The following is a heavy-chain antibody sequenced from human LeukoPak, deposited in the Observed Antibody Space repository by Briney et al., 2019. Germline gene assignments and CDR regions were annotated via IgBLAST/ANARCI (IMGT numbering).Heavy chain of an antibody. CDR1: GFTFSSYG. V-gene: IGHV3-33*06. D-gene: IGHD6-13*01. J-gene: IGHJ4*02. Sequence: PGGSLRLSCAASGFTFSSYGMHWVRQAPGKGLEWVAVIWYDGSNKYYADSVKSRFTISRDNSKNTLYLQMNSLRAEDTAVYYCAKDHGSSWSNFDYWGQGTLVTVSS. CDR2: IWYDGSNK. CDR3: AKDHGSSWSNFDY.